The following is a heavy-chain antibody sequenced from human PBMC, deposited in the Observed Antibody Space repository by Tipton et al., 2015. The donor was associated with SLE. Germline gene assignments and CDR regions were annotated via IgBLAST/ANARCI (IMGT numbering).Heavy chain of an antibody. V-gene: IGHV3-21*04. CDR2: ISSRSSYI. Sequence: SLRLSCAASGFRFSSYNMNWVRQAPGKGLEWVSSISSRSSYIYYADSVKGRFTISRDNSENMLYLQVDSLTVEDTAVYYCVKGIFIDSWSPLEHWGQGPLVTVSS. CDR3: VKGIFIDSWSPLEH. CDR1: GFRFSSYN. D-gene: IGHD3-3*01. J-gene: IGHJ4*02.